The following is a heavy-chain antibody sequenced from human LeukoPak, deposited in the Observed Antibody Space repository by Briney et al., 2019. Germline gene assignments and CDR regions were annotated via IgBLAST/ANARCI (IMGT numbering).Heavy chain of an antibody. CDR1: GFTFDDYA. Sequence: PGGSLRLSCAASGFTFDDYAMHWVRHAPGKGLEWVSGISWNSGSIGYADSVKGRFTISRDNAKNSLYLQMNSLRAEDTALYYCAKEGGSGSYYPLYYFDYWGQGTLVTVSS. J-gene: IGHJ4*02. D-gene: IGHD3-10*01. CDR3: AKEGGSGSYYPLYYFDY. CDR2: ISWNSGSI. V-gene: IGHV3-9*01.